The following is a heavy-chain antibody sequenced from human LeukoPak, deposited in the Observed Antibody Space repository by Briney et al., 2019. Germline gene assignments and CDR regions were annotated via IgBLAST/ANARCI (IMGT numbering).Heavy chain of an antibody. Sequence: PSETLSLTCTVSGGSISSYSWSWIRQPPGKGLEWIGYIYYSGSTNYNPSLKSRVTISVDTSMNQFSLKLSSVTAADTAVYYCARLSIGSTYYYDSSGYYFDYWGQGTLVTVSS. CDR3: ARLSIGSTYYYDSSGYYFDY. CDR2: IYYSGST. D-gene: IGHD3-22*01. CDR1: GGSISSYS. J-gene: IGHJ4*02. V-gene: IGHV4-59*08.